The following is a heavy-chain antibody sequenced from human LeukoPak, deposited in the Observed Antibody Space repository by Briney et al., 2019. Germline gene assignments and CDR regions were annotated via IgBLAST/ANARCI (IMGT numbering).Heavy chain of an antibody. J-gene: IGHJ4*02. V-gene: IGHV4-39*07. CDR2: IYYSGST. CDR3: ARDPRTATPGDY. D-gene: IGHD2-15*01. Sequence: SETLSLTCTVSGGSTSSSSYYWGWLRQPPGKGLEWIGSIYYSGSTYYNPSLKSRVTISIDTSKNQFSLKLSSVTAADTAVYYCARDPRTATPGDYWGQGTLVTVSS. CDR1: GGSTSSSSYY.